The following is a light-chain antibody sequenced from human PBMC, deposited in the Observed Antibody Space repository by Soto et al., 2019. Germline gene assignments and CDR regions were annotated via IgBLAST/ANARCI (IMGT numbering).Light chain of an antibody. J-gene: IGKJ1*01. CDR3: QQYDSYSWT. CDR2: DAS. Sequence: DTQMTQSPSTLSGSIGDRVSITCRASRSISNWVAWYQQKPGKAPKLLISDASDLERGVPSRFSGAGSGTEFTLTISSLQPDDAATYYCQQYDSYSWTFGQRPKVDIK. V-gene: IGKV1-5*01. CDR1: RSISNW.